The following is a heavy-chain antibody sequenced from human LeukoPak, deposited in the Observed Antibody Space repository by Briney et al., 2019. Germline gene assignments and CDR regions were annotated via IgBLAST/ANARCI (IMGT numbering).Heavy chain of an antibody. CDR3: AKLPTGGWYFDL. D-gene: IGHD2-15*01. CDR1: GLTFSRET. J-gene: IGHJ2*01. V-gene: IGHV3-23*01. Sequence: QPGGSLRLSCVVSGLTFSRETMGWVRQAPGKGLEWVSAISGSGGSTYYADSVKGRFTISRDNSKNTLYLQMNSLRAEDTAVYYCAKLPTGGWYFDLWGRGTLVTVSS. CDR2: ISGSGGST.